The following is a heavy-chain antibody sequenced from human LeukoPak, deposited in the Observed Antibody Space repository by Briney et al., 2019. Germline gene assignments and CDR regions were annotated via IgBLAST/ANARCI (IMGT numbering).Heavy chain of an antibody. CDR2: IYYSGST. D-gene: IGHD2-2*01. V-gene: IGHV4-39*07. J-gene: IGHJ5*02. CDR1: GGSISSSSYY. CDR3: ARGQDIVVVPAARGLGDWFDP. Sequence: PSETLSLTCTVSGGSISSSSYYWGWIRQPPGKGLEWIGSIYYSGSTYYNPSLKSRVTISVDTSKNQFSLKLSSVTAADTVVYYCARGQDIVVVPAARGLGDWFDPWGQGTLVTVSS.